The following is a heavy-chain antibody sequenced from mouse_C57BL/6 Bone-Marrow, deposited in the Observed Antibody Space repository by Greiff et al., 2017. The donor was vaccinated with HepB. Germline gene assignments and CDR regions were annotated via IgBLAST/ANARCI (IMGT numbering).Heavy chain of an antibody. CDR2: ISSGGDYI. V-gene: IGHV5-9-1*02. Sequence: EVHLVESGEGLVKPGGSLKLSCAASGFTFSSYAMSWVRQTPEKRLEWVAYISSGGDYIYYADTVKGRFTISRDNARNTLYLQMSSLKSEHTAMYYCTREDSSYFDYWGQGTTLTVSS. CDR3: TREDSSYFDY. J-gene: IGHJ2*01. CDR1: GFTFSSYA.